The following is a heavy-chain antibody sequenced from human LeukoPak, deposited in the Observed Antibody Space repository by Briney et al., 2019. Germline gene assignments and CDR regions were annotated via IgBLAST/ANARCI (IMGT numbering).Heavy chain of an antibody. D-gene: IGHD3-16*01. CDR1: GFTFSSYA. Sequence: GRSLRLSCAASGFTFSSYAIHWVRQAPGKGLEWVAVISYDGSNEYYADSVKGRFTISRDNSKNTLYLQMNSLRAEDTAVYYCARDPHLYGRYYFDYWGQGTLVTVSS. CDR3: ARDPHLYGRYYFDY. V-gene: IGHV3-30*04. CDR2: ISYDGSNE. J-gene: IGHJ4*02.